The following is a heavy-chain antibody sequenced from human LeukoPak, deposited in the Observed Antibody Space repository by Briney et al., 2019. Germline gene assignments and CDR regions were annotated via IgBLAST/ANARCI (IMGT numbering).Heavy chain of an antibody. CDR1: GGSFSGYY. D-gene: IGHD6-13*01. Sequence: SETPSLTCAVYGGSFSGYYWSWIRQPPGKGLEWIGEINHSGSTNYNPSLKSRVTISVDTSKNQFSLKLSSVTAADTAVYYCARATRAAAGTCWFDPWGQGTLVTVSS. CDR3: ARATRAAAGTCWFDP. J-gene: IGHJ5*02. V-gene: IGHV4-34*01. CDR2: INHSGST.